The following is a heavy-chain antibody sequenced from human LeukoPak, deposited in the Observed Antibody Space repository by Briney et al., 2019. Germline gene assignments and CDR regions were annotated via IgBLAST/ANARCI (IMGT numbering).Heavy chain of an antibody. CDR3: ARQSPLAYYMDV. CDR1: GYTFTGYY. V-gene: IGHV1-2*02. J-gene: IGHJ6*03. Sequence: ASVKVSCKASGYTFTGYYMHWVRQAPGQGLEWMGWINPNSGGTNYAQKFQGRVTMTRDTSISTAYMELSRLRSDDTAVYYCARQSPLAYYMDVWGKGTTVTVPS. CDR2: INPNSGGT.